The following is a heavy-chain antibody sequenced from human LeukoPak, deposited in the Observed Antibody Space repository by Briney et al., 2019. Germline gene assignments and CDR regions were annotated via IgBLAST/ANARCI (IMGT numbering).Heavy chain of an antibody. CDR3: AKLIQLWHSTFDY. CDR2: ISGSGGST. CDR1: GFTFSSYA. Sequence: GGSLRLSCAASGFTFSSYAMIWVRQAPGKGLEWVSAISGSGGSTYYADSVKGRFTISRDNPKNTLYLQMNSLRAEDTAVYYCAKLIQLWHSTFDYWGQGTLVTVSS. V-gene: IGHV3-23*01. J-gene: IGHJ4*02. D-gene: IGHD5-18*01.